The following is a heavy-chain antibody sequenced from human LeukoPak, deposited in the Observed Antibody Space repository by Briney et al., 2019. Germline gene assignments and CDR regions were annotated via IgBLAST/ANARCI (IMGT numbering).Heavy chain of an antibody. D-gene: IGHD3-22*01. CDR3: ARFGDSSGYYLGY. CDR1: GFTFSDYY. J-gene: IGHJ4*02. V-gene: IGHV3-11*03. CDR2: ISSSSSYT. Sequence: GGPLRLSCAASGFTFSDYYMSWIRQAPGKGLEWVSYISSSSSYTNYADSVKGRFTISRDNAKNSLYLQMNSLRAEDTAVYYCARFGDSSGYYLGYWGQGTLVTVSS.